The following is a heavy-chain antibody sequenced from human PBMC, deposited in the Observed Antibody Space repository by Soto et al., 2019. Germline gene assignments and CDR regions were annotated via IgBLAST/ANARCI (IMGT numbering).Heavy chain of an antibody. CDR1: GGTFSSYA. CDR2: IIPIFGTA. V-gene: IGHV1-69*13. D-gene: IGHD3-9*01. CDR3: AREPPYYDILTGYSNYYYYGMDV. J-gene: IGHJ6*02. Sequence: ASVKVSCKASGGTFSSYAISWVRQAPGQGLEWMGGIIPIFGTANYAQKFQGRVTITADESTSTAYMELSSLRSEDTAVYYCAREPPYYDILTGYSNYYYYGMDVWGQGTTVTVSS.